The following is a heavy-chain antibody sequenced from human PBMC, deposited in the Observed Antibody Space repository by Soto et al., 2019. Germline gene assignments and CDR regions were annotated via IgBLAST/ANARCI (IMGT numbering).Heavy chain of an antibody. D-gene: IGHD4-17*01. Sequence: LRLSCEASGFTFNTYSMHWVRQPPGKGLEWLAAIWYDGTQKYYADSVKGRFIISRDNSKKTLYLEMNSLRAEDTAVYYCARAGGTTVTGLWHFDSWGQGTLVTV. CDR2: IWYDGTQK. V-gene: IGHV3-33*01. CDR1: GFTFNTYS. CDR3: ARAGGTTVTGLWHFDS. J-gene: IGHJ4*02.